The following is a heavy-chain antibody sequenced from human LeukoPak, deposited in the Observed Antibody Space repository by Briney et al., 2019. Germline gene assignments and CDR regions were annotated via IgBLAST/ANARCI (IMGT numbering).Heavy chain of an antibody. CDR3: ARDLGTHATSYYYYMDV. CDR2: INPNSGGT. V-gene: IGHV1-2*02. Sequence: ASVTVSCRASGYTFTGYYMHWVRQAPGQGLEWMGWINPNSGGTNYAQKFQGRVTMTRDTSISTAYMELSRLRSDDTAVYYCARDLGTHATSYYYYMDVWGKGTTVTVSS. CDR1: GYTFTGYY. J-gene: IGHJ6*03.